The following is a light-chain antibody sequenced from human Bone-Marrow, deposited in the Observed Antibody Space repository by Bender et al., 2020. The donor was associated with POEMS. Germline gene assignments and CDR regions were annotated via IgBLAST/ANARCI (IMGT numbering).Light chain of an antibody. CDR2: EVN. V-gene: IGLV2-14*02. J-gene: IGLJ1*01. Sequence: QSALTQPASVSGSPGQSITISCTGTSSNVGRYNLVSWYHQHPGKAPKLMIYEVNERPSGVSNRFSGSKSGTTASLTISGLQAEDEADYYCTSYADSSSLYVFGPGTKVTVL. CDR1: SSNVGRYNL. CDR3: TSYADSSSLYV.